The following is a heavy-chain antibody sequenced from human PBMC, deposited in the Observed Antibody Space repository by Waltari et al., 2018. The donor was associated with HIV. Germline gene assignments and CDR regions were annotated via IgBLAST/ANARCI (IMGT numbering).Heavy chain of an antibody. D-gene: IGHD3-22*01. CDR2: TYDRYKWYN. CDR3: ASGQYYYDSSGYYYFDY. Sequence: QVQLQQSGPGLVKPSQTLSLTCVISGDSVSSNSAAWNWIRQSPSRGLEWLGRTYDRYKWYNDYAVSMKSRITINPDTSKNQFSLQLNSVTPEDTSVYYCASGQYYYDSSGYYYFDYWGQGTLVTVSS. CDR1: GDSVSSNSAA. J-gene: IGHJ4*02. V-gene: IGHV6-1*01.